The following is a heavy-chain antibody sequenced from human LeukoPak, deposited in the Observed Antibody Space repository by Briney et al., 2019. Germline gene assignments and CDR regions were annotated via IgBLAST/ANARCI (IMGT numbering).Heavy chain of an antibody. Sequence: ASVKVSCKASGYTFTGYYMHWVRQAPGQGLEWMGIINPSGGSTSYAQKFQGRVTMTRDTSTSTVYMELSSLRSEDTAVYYCARDSWIGRASGSKGSNVGTTGYWGQGTLVTVSS. D-gene: IGHD1-26*01. V-gene: IGHV1-46*01. CDR2: INPSGGST. J-gene: IGHJ4*02. CDR1: GYTFTGYY. CDR3: ARDSWIGRASGSKGSNVGTTGY.